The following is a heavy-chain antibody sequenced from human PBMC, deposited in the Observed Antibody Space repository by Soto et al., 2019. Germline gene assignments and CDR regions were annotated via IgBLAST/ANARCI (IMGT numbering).Heavy chain of an antibody. V-gene: IGHV3-15*07. D-gene: IGHD1-26*01. J-gene: IGHJ4*02. CDR3: PKRSVEGY. CDR1: GFTISSAW. Sequence: EVQLVESGGGLVQPGGSLRLSCAASGFTISSAWMNWVRQAPGKGLEWVGRIKTRTHAETTDYAAPVKGRFTISKNESENTLSLQMNSLKVEDIAVYYCPKRSVEGYWGQGTLFTVSS. CDR2: IKTRTHAETT.